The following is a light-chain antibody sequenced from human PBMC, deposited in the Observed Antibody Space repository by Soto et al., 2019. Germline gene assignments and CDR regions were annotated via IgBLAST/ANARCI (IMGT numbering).Light chain of an antibody. CDR3: QQSQRTPYT. CDR1: QSISRN. J-gene: IGKJ2*01. Sequence: DIQLTQSPSSLSASVGDRITISCRASQSISRNLNWYQQMPGKAPNLLIYAARDLQSGVPGRFSGSGSGTEFNLTISSLQPEDLATHYWQQSQRTPYTFGQGTKLEI. CDR2: AAR. V-gene: IGKV1-39*01.